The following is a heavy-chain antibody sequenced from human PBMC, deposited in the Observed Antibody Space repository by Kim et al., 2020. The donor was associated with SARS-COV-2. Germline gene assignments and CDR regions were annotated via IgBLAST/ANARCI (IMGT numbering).Heavy chain of an antibody. D-gene: IGHD5-12*01. CDR3: ARDRTLGYSGYDPFDY. V-gene: IGHV1-18*01. Sequence: ASVKVSRKASGYTFTSYGISWVRQAPGQGLEWMGWISAYNGNTNYAQKLQGRVTMTTDTSTSTAYMELRSLRSDDTAVYYCARDRTLGYSGYDPFDYWGQGTLVTVSS. J-gene: IGHJ4*02. CDR1: GYTFTSYG. CDR2: ISAYNGNT.